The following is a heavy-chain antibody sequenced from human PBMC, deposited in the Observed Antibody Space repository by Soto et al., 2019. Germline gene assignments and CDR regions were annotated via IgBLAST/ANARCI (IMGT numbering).Heavy chain of an antibody. CDR1: GGSISSSSYY. CDR2: IYYSGST. Sequence: SETLSLTCTVSGGSISSSSYYWGWIRQPPGKGLEWIGSIYYSGSTYYNPSLKSRVTISVDTSKNQFSLKLSSVTAADTALYYCARAGIAAAGTEGWFDPWGQGTLVTVSS. D-gene: IGHD6-13*01. V-gene: IGHV4-39*01. CDR3: ARAGIAAAGTEGWFDP. J-gene: IGHJ5*02.